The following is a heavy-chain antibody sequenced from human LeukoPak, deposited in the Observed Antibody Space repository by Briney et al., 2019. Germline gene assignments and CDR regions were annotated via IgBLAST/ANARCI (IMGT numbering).Heavy chain of an antibody. CDR1: GGTFSSYA. Sequence: SVTVSCKASGGTFSSYAISWVRQAPGQGLEWMGGIIPIFGTANYAQKFQGRVTITADESTSTAYMELSSLRSEDTAVYYCASSNYYDRIEGAFDIWGQGTMVTVSS. CDR3: ASSNYYDRIEGAFDI. D-gene: IGHD3-22*01. CDR2: IIPIFGTA. J-gene: IGHJ3*02. V-gene: IGHV1-69*13.